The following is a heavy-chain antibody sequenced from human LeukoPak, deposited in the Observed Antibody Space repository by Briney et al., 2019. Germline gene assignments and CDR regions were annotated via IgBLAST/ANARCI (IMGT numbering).Heavy chain of an antibody. CDR3: ARWGYYDSSGYYPAFDY. CDR2: ISGSGGST. J-gene: IGHJ4*02. Sequence: GGTLRLSCAASGFTFSSYGISWVRQAPGKGLEWLSAISGSGGSTYYADSVKGRFTISRDNSKNSLYLQMNSLRAEDTAVYYCARWGYYDSSGYYPAFDYWGQGTLVTVSS. V-gene: IGHV3-23*01. D-gene: IGHD3-22*01. CDR1: GFTFSSYG.